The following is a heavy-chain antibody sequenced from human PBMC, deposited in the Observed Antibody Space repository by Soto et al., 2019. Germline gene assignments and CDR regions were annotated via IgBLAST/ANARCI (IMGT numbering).Heavy chain of an antibody. J-gene: IGHJ5*02. D-gene: IGHD2-15*01. CDR2: ISAYNGNT. CDR1: GYTFTSYV. Sequence: ASVKVSCKASGYTFTSYVISWVRQAPGQGLEWMGWISAYNGNTNYAQKLQGRVTMTTDTSTSTAYMELRSLRSDDTAVYYCARDPGIVVVVAATRGWFDPWGQGTLVTVSS. V-gene: IGHV1-18*01. CDR3: ARDPGIVVVVAATRGWFDP.